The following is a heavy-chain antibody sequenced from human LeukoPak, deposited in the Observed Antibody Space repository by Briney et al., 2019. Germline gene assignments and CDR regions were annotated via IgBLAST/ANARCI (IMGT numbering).Heavy chain of an antibody. V-gene: IGHV4-31*03. CDR1: GGSISSGGYN. Sequence: ASETLSLTCTASGGSISSGGYNWSWIRQHPGKGLEWIGYIYYSGSTYYNPSLKSRVTIPVDTSKNQFSLKLSSVTAADTAVYYCARGRTVVMSYFDYWGQGTLVTVSS. J-gene: IGHJ4*02. CDR2: IYYSGST. CDR3: ARGRTVVMSYFDY. D-gene: IGHD4-23*01.